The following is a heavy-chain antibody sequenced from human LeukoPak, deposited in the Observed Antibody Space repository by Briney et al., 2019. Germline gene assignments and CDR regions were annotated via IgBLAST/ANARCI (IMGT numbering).Heavy chain of an antibody. Sequence: PSETLSLTCTVSGGSISSSSCYWGWIRQPPGKGLEWIGSIYYSGSTYYNPSLKSRVTISVDTSKNQFSLKLSSVTAADTAVYYCARRREAYDSSGYYYVDDAFDIWGQGTMVTVSS. CDR2: IYYSGST. D-gene: IGHD3-22*01. V-gene: IGHV4-39*01. J-gene: IGHJ3*02. CDR3: ARRREAYDSSGYYYVDDAFDI. CDR1: GGSISSSSCY.